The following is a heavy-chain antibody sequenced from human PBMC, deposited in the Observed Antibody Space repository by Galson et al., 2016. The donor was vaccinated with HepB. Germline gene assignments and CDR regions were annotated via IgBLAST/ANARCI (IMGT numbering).Heavy chain of an antibody. CDR2: IRTKAYGETT. J-gene: IGHJ4*02. Sequence: SLRLSCAASGFSFDEYALSWVRQAPGKGLEWVGFIRTKAYGETTEYAASVKDRFTISRDGSKSIAYLQMNSLRAKEPAVYYCAPVDSDSSAPPPGFYYLGQGTLVTVSS. V-gene: IGHV3-49*04. CDR3: APVDSDSSAPPPGFYY. CDR1: GFSFDEYA. D-gene: IGHD3-22*01.